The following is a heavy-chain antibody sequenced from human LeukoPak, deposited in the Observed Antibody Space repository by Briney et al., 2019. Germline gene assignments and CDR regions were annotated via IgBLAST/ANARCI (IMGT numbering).Heavy chain of an antibody. CDR2: INPYSGGT. CDR3: ATLRRSGWYIGD. CDR1: GYTFSDYY. D-gene: IGHD6-19*01. Sequence: GASVTVSCKASGYTFSDYYMHWVRPAPGQGLEWMGWINPYSGGTNYAEKFQGRVTMTRDTSITTAYMELSSLRSDDTAMYYCATLRRSGWYIGDWGQGTLVTVSS. J-gene: IGHJ4*02. V-gene: IGHV1-2*02.